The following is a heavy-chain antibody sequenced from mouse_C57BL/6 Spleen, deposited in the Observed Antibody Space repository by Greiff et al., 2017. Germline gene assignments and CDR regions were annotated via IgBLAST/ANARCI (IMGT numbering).Heavy chain of an antibody. Sequence: EVKLMESGGDLVKPGGSLKLSCAASGFTFSSSGMSWVRQTPDKRLEWVATISSGGSYTYYPDCVKGRFTISRDNAKNNLYLQMSSLKSEDTAMDNCARHAATGYYFDYWGQGTTLTVSS. D-gene: IGHD4-1*01. CDR3: ARHAATGYYFDY. CDR1: GFTFSSSG. V-gene: IGHV5-6*01. CDR2: ISSGGSYT. J-gene: IGHJ2*01.